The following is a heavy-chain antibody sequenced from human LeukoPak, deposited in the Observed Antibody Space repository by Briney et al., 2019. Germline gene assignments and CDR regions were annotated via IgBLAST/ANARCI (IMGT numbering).Heavy chain of an antibody. CDR1: GGTFSSYA. V-gene: IGHV1-69*05. Sequence: ASVKVSCKASGGTFSSYAISWVRQAPGQGLEWMGGIIPIFGTANYAQKFQGRVTITTDESTSTAYMELSSLRSEDTAVYYCARVLIAAPLGFDYWGQGTLVTVSS. J-gene: IGHJ4*02. CDR2: IIPIFGTA. D-gene: IGHD6-13*01. CDR3: ARVLIAAPLGFDY.